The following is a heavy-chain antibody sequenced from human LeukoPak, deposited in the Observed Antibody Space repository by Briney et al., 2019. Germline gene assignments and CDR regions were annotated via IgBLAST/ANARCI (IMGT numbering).Heavy chain of an antibody. CDR1: GGSISSSSYY. J-gene: IGHJ2*01. V-gene: IGHV4-61*05. CDR2: IYTSGST. CDR3: ARALGLYCSTTTCYGGWYFDL. D-gene: IGHD2-2*01. Sequence: SETLSLTCTVSGGSISSSSYYWGWIRQPPGKGLEWIGRIYTSGSTNYNPSLKSRVTMSVDTSKNQFSLKLSSVTAADTAVYYCARALGLYCSTTTCYGGWYFDLWGRGTLVTVSS.